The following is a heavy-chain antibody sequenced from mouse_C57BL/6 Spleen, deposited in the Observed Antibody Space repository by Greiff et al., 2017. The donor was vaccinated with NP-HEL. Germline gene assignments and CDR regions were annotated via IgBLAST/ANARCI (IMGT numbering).Heavy chain of an antibody. J-gene: IGHJ2*01. V-gene: IGHV1-61*01. CDR1: GYTFTSYW. Sequence: QVQLQQPGAELVRPGSSVKLSCKASGYTFTSYWMDWVKQRPGQGLEWIGNIYPSDSETHYNQKFKDKATLTVDKSSSTAYMQLSSLTSEDSAVYYCAREAAYYGSSWDYFDYWGQGTTLTVSS. D-gene: IGHD1-1*01. CDR2: IYPSDSET. CDR3: AREAAYYGSSWDYFDY.